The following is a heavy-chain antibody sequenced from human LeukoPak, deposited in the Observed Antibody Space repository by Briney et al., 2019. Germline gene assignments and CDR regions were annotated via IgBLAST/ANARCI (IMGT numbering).Heavy chain of an antibody. CDR3: ARVRRDGYNPPSDYFDY. J-gene: IGHJ4*02. CDR2: IIPILGIA. Sequence: SVKVSCKASGGTFSSYAISWVRQAPGQGLEWMGRIIPILGIANYAQKFQGRVTITADKSTSTAYMELSSLRSEDTAVYYCARVRRDGYNPPSDYFDYWGQGTLVTVSS. V-gene: IGHV1-69*04. D-gene: IGHD5-24*01. CDR1: GGTFSSYA.